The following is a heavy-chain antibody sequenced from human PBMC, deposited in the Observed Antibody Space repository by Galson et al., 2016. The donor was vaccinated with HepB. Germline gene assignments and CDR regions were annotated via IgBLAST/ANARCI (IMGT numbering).Heavy chain of an antibody. V-gene: IGHV2-5*02. Sequence: PALVKPTQTLTLTCTFSGFSLSTTGVGVGWIRQPPGKSLEWLALIYWDDDKRYSPSLKSRLTITKDTSKNQVVLTVTNMDPVDTATYYCAHRGPINILTGYYNAPFDYWGQGTLVTVSS. CDR3: AHRGPINILTGYYNAPFDY. CDR1: GFSLSTTGVG. J-gene: IGHJ4*02. CDR2: IYWDDDK. D-gene: IGHD3-9*01.